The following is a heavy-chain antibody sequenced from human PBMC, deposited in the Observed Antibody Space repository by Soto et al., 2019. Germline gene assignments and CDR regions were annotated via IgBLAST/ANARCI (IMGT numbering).Heavy chain of an antibody. V-gene: IGHV3-74*01. CDR1: GFTFSSYW. Sequence: GGSLRLSCASSGFTFSSYWMYWVRQAPGKGLVWVSHISSDGSRTSYADSVNGRFTISRDNAKNTVYLQTNSLRAEDTAVYYCARSSGYYAFDIWGQGTMVTV. CDR3: ARSSGYYAFDI. D-gene: IGHD3-22*01. J-gene: IGHJ3*02. CDR2: ISSDGSRT.